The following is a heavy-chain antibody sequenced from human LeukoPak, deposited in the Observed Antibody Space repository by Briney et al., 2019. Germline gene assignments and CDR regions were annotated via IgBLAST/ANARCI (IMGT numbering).Heavy chain of an antibody. Sequence: GGSLRLLCAPSGFNFSSYWMRWVRQAPGKGLEWVSSISVGSTYIFYADSVKGRFTMSRDNAKNSLFLQMNSLRAEDTAVYYCARDRMVRGIDAFDVWGHGTLVTVSS. J-gene: IGHJ3*01. D-gene: IGHD3-10*01. V-gene: IGHV3-21*06. CDR3: ARDRMVRGIDAFDV. CDR1: GFNFSSYW. CDR2: ISVGSTYI.